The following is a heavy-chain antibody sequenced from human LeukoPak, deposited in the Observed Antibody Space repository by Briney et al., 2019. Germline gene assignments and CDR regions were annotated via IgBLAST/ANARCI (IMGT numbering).Heavy chain of an antibody. Sequence: GGSLRLSCAPSGFTFSSHVMSWVRQAAGKGLEWVSGISGSGDSTYDADSVKGRFTISRDNSKNTLYLQMNSLRAEDTAVYYCAKVVWKGAFDIWGQGTMVTISS. J-gene: IGHJ3*02. CDR1: GFTFSSHV. CDR3: AKVVWKGAFDI. V-gene: IGHV3-23*01. D-gene: IGHD1-1*01. CDR2: ISGSGDST.